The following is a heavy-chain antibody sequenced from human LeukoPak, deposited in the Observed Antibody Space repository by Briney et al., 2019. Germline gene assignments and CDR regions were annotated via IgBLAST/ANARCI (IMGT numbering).Heavy chain of an antibody. D-gene: IGHD6-13*01. J-gene: IGHJ4*02. CDR3: ARDSGQQLLNY. CDR2: IYYSGST. CDR1: GGSISSYY. V-gene: IGHV4-59*01. Sequence: PSETLSLTCTVSGGSISSYYWSWIRRPPGKGLEWIGYIYYSGSTNYNPSLKSRVTISVDTSKNQFSLKLSSVTAADTAVYYCARDSGQQLLNYWGQGTLVTVSS.